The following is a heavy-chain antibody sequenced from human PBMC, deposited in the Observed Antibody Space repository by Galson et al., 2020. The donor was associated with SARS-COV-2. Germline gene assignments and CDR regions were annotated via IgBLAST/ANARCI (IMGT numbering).Heavy chain of an antibody. Sequence: GESLKISCAASGFTFSSYSMNWVRQAPGRGLEWVSSISSSGSNIYYADSLKGRFSVSRDNAKDSLYLQMNSLRAEDTAVYYCAVEYYYDSSEDWYFDLWGRGTLVTVSS. CDR1: GFTFSSYS. V-gene: IGHV3-21*01. J-gene: IGHJ2*01. CDR2: ISSSGSNI. CDR3: AVEYYYDSSEDWYFDL. D-gene: IGHD3-22*01.